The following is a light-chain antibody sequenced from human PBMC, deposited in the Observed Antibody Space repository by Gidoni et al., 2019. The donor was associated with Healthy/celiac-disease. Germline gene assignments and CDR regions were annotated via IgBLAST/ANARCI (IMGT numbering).Light chain of an antibody. CDR1: QSISSY. J-gene: IGKJ1*01. Sequence: DIQMTQSPSSLSASVGDRVTITCRASQSISSYLNWYQQKPGKAPKLLIYAASSLQSGVPSRFSGSGSVTDVTLTISSLQPEDFATYYCQQSYSTPVWTFGQGTKVEIK. V-gene: IGKV1-39*01. CDR3: QQSYSTPVWT. CDR2: AAS.